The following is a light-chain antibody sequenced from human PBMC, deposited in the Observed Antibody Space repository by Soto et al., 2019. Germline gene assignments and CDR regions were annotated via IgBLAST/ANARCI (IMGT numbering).Light chain of an antibody. Sequence: IPLTQSPSSLSASVGDRVTITCRASQGISSYLAWYQQKPGTAPKLLIYAASTLQSGVPSRFSGSGSGTDFTLTISSLQPEDFATYYCQQLNSYPLTFGGGTKVEIK. CDR1: QGISSY. CDR2: AAS. J-gene: IGKJ4*01. CDR3: QQLNSYPLT. V-gene: IGKV1-9*01.